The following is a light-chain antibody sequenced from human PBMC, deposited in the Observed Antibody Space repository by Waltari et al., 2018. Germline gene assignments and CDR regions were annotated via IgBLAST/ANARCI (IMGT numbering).Light chain of an antibody. CDR1: SLGTKS. Sequence: SYDLTQPRSVSVSPGQTARITCGGDSLGTKSVQWYQQKPPQAPVLVISGDSERLSGIPARFSGVNSGNTATLTISGVEAGDEADYYCQVWDINSPLFGGGTRLTVL. V-gene: IGLV3-21*02. CDR2: GDS. J-gene: IGLJ2*01. CDR3: QVWDINSPL.